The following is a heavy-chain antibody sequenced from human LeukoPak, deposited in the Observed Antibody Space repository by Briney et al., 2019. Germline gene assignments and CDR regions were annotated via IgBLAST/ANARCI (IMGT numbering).Heavy chain of an antibody. CDR2: VYYSGST. V-gene: IGHV4-59*01. CDR1: GGSINSYY. D-gene: IGHD6-25*01. CDR3: TSSDSLYWYFAL. J-gene: IGHJ2*01. Sequence: PSQTLSLTCTVSGGSINSYYWSWIRQPPGKGLEWIGDVYYSGSTNYNPSLKSRVTISVDRSKKQFSLKMTSVTAADTAMYYCTSSDSLYWYFALWGRGTLVTVSS.